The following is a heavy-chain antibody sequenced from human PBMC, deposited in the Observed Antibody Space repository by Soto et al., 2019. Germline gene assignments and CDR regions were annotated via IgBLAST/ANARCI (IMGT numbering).Heavy chain of an antibody. J-gene: IGHJ4*02. CDR2: TNSDGTDS. CDR3: AKSLYYYGSSPLDH. Sequence: GGFLRFSCAVCGFTFSNYAMTWVRQAPGKGLEWVSLTNSDGTDSYYVDSVKGRFTISRDNAKRTLYLQMDRLRPEDTALYFSAKSLYYYGSSPLDHWGQGTLDTDSS. CDR1: GFTFSNYA. V-gene: IGHV3-43D*04. D-gene: IGHD3-22*01.